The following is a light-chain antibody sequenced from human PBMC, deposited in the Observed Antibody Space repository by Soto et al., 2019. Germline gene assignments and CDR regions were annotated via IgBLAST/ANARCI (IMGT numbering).Light chain of an antibody. CDR2: KAS. CDR3: QQYHSYPLT. CDR1: QSISAW. V-gene: IGKV1-5*03. Sequence: DIQMTQSPSTLSASVGERVTITCRASQSISAWLAWYQQKPGKAPKLLIYKASNVESGVPSRFSGSRSGTDFTITFSSLQPNNFATYYCQQYHSYPLTFGQGTRLELK. J-gene: IGKJ5*01.